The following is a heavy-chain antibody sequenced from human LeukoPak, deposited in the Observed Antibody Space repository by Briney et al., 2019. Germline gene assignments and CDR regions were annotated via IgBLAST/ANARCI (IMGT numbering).Heavy chain of an antibody. CDR2: VYYSGST. Sequence: SETLSLTCTVSGGSMTTYYWTWIRQPPGKGLEWLGYVYYSGSTSYNPSLKSRVTISVDTSKNQFSLKLSSVTAADTAMYYCARDHSSGWYRGAFDIWGQGTRLTVSS. J-gene: IGHJ3*02. D-gene: IGHD6-19*01. CDR1: GGSMTTYY. CDR3: ARDHSSGWYRGAFDI. V-gene: IGHV4-59*01.